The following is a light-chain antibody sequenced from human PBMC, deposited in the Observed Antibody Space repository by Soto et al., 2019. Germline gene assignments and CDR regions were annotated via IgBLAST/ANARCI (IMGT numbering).Light chain of an antibody. CDR3: QYYNDYCWT. Sequence: DIQLTQSPSTLSASVGDRVTITCRASQTISSWLAWYQQKPGKAPNLLIYETSNLESGVPSRFSSSGSGTEFTLTSSSRQPDDFATYYCQYYNDYCWTFGQGTKVEIK. V-gene: IGKV1-5*03. CDR2: ETS. J-gene: IGKJ1*01. CDR1: QTISSW.